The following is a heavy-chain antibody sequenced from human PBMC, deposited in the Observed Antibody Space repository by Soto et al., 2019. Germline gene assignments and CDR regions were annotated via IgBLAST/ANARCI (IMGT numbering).Heavy chain of an antibody. CDR1: GFTFSSYA. Sequence: HPGGSLRLSCAASGFTFSSYAMSWVRQAPGKGLEWVSAISGSGSSTYYADSVKGSFTISRDNSKNTLYHQMNSLRAEDTAVYYCAIRITGTTSFDYWGQGTLVTVSS. CDR2: ISGSGSST. V-gene: IGHV3-23*01. CDR3: AIRITGTTSFDY. J-gene: IGHJ4*02. D-gene: IGHD1-7*01.